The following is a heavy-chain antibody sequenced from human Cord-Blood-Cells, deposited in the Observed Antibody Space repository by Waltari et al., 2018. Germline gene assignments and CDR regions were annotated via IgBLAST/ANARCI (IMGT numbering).Heavy chain of an antibody. CDR1: GGTFSSYP. V-gene: IGHV1-69*01. J-gene: IGHJ5*02. CDR2: IIPIFGTA. CDR3: ARGGYSGYDQGWFDP. Sequence: QVQLVQSGAEVKKPGSSVKVSSKASGGTFSSYPIIWVRRAPGQGLEWMGGIIPIFGTANYAQKFQGRVTITADESTSTAYMELSSLRSEDTAVYYCARGGYSGYDQGWFDPWGQGTLVTVSS. D-gene: IGHD5-12*01.